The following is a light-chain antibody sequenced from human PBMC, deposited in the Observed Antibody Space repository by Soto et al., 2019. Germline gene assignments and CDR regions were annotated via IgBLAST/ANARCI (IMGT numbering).Light chain of an antibody. CDR2: DVS. V-gene: IGLV2-11*01. CDR3: CSYAGSRVG. J-gene: IGLJ2*01. Sequence: QSALTQPRSVSGSPGQSVTISCTGTSSDVGGYNYVSWYQQHPGKAPKLIIYDVSQRPSGVPDRFSGSKSGNTASLTISGLQAEDEADYYCCSYAGSRVGFGGGTKLTVL. CDR1: SSDVGGYNY.